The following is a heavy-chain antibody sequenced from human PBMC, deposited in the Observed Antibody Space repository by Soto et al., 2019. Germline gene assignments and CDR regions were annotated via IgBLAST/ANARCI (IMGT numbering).Heavy chain of an antibody. Sequence: ASVKVSCKASGYTFTSYAMHWVRQAPGQRLEWMGWINAGNGNTKYSQKFQGRVTITRDTSASTAYMELSSLRSEETAVYYCASDCFVVLPAAIGAYYYYYYIDVWGKGTRSPSP. CDR2: INAGNGNT. CDR3: ASDCFVVLPAAIGAYYYYYYIDV. V-gene: IGHV1-3*01. CDR1: GYTFTSYA. D-gene: IGHD2-2*01. J-gene: IGHJ6*03.